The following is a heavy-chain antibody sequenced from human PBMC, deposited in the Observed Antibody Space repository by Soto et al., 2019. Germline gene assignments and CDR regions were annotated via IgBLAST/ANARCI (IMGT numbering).Heavy chain of an antibody. D-gene: IGHD6-19*01. CDR3: ASIAVAGTLYYFYYGMDV. CDR1: GGSISSSSYY. Sequence: PSETLSLTCTVSGGSISSSSYYWGWIRQPPGKGLEWIGSIYYSGSTYYNPSLKSRVTISVDTSKNQFSLKLSSVTAADTAVYYCASIAVAGTLYYFYYGMDVWGQGTTVTVSS. V-gene: IGHV4-39*01. CDR2: IYYSGST. J-gene: IGHJ6*02.